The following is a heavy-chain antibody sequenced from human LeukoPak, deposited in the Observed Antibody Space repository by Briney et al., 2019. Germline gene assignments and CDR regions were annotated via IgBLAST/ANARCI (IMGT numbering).Heavy chain of an antibody. Sequence: SETLSLTCTVSGGSISSYYWSWIRQPAGKGLEWIGRIYTSGSTNYNPSLKSRVTMSVDTSKNQFSLKLSSVTAADTAVYYCARDPCGSGSSLYYFDYWGQGTLVTVSS. CDR3: ARDPCGSGSSLYYFDY. V-gene: IGHV4-4*07. D-gene: IGHD3-10*01. CDR2: IYTSGST. J-gene: IGHJ4*02. CDR1: GGSISSYY.